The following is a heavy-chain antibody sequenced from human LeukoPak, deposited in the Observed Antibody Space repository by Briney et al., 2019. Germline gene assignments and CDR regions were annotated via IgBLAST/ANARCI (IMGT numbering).Heavy chain of an antibody. CDR2: IYYSGNT. Sequence: KSSETLSLTCTVSGGSIRSYYWNWIRQPPGKGLEWIGYIYYSGNTNYNPSHKSRVTISVDTSKNQFSLKLSSVTAADTAVYYCATDNSYGSGSYYTWGQGTLVTVSS. D-gene: IGHD3-10*01. CDR1: GGSIRSYY. CDR3: ATDNSYGSGSYYT. V-gene: IGHV4-59*01. J-gene: IGHJ4*02.